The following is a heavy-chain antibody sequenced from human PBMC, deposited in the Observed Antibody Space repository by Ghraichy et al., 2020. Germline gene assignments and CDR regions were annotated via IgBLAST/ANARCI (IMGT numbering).Heavy chain of an antibody. V-gene: IGHV3-30*18. J-gene: IGHJ4*02. CDR1: GFTFSSYD. D-gene: IGHD3-16*01. CDR3: AKGFGREKYYFDS. CDR2: ISYDGSNK. Sequence: GGSLRLSCAASGFTFSSYDIHRVRQPTGKGLEWVAVISYDGSNKYYGDSVKGRFTISRDNSKNTLYLQMNSLRAEDTAVYYCAKGFGREKYYFDSWGQGTLVTVSS.